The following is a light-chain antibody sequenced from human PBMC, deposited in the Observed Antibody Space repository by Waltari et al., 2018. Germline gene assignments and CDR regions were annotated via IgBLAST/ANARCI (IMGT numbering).Light chain of an antibody. V-gene: IGKV1-39*01. CDR1: QSISTF. J-gene: IGKJ1*01. CDR3: QQSYSAPPWT. CDR2: AAS. Sequence: DIQMTQSPSSLSASVGDRVTITCRASQSISTFLNWYQHKPGRAPKVLIYAASRLLSGVPSRFSGSGSGTDFTLTISSLQPEDFATYYCQQSYSAPPWTFGQGTKVEIK.